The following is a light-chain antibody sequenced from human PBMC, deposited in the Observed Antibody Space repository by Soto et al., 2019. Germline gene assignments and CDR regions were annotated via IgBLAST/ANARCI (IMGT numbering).Light chain of an antibody. CDR2: DVS. V-gene: IGLV2-11*01. CDR1: SSDVGGYNY. Sequence: QSALTQPRSVSGSPGQSVTISCTGTSSDVGGYNYVSWYQQHPGKAPKLMIYDVSQRPSGVPDRFSGSKSGNTASLTISGLQAEDEAEYYCSSYAGSYTYVFGTGTKLTVL. CDR3: SSYAGSYTYV. J-gene: IGLJ1*01.